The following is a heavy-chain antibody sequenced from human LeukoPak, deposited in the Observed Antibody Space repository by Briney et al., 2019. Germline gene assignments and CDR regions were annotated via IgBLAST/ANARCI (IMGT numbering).Heavy chain of an antibody. CDR2: ISYDGGNK. CDR3: ARDRGGNYYFDY. J-gene: IGHJ4*02. V-gene: IGHV3-30-3*01. Sequence: GGSLRLSCAASGFTFSSYAMHWVRQAPGKGLEWVAVISYDGGNKYYADSVKGRFTISRDNSKNTLYLQMNSLRAEDTAVYYCARDRGGNYYFDYWGQGTLVTVSS. CDR1: GFTFSSYA. D-gene: IGHD3-10*01.